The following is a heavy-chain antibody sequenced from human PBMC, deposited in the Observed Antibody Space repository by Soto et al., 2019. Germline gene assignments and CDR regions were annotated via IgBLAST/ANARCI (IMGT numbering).Heavy chain of an antibody. J-gene: IGHJ4*02. CDR3: AKDRTVLAASYDLDY. CDR1: GFTFSTYG. Sequence: QVQLVESGGGVVQPGRSLRLSCAASGFTFSTYGMHWARQAPGKGLEWVTVISNDGRDRKYADSVKGRFTVSRDNSRNTLYLELNSLRSEDTAVYYCAKDRTVLAASYDLDYWGQGTLVTVSS. V-gene: IGHV3-30*18. CDR2: ISNDGRDR. D-gene: IGHD6-13*01.